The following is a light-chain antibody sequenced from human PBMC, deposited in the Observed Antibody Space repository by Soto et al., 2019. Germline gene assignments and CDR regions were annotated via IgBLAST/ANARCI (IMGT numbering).Light chain of an antibody. Sequence: DIQLTQSPSFLSASVGDRVTITCRASQGLSSDLAWYQQKPGKAPKLLIYAASTLQSGVPSRFSGSGSGTEITLTISSLQPEDFATYYCQQLNNYPITFGQGTRLEIK. CDR2: AAS. J-gene: IGKJ5*01. CDR3: QQLNNYPIT. CDR1: QGLSSD. V-gene: IGKV1-9*01.